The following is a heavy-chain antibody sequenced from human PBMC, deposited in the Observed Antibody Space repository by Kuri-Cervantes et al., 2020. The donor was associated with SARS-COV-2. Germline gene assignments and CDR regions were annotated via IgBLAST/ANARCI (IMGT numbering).Heavy chain of an antibody. J-gene: IGHJ6*02. CDR1: GGSFSGYY. D-gene: IGHD3-3*01. V-gene: IGHV4-34*01. Sequence: ESLKISCAVYGGSFSGYYWSWIRQPPGKGLVWIGEINHSGSTNYNPSLKSRVTISVDTSKNQFSLKLSSVTAADTAVYYCARGGYYDFWSGPVNYYYYYGMDVCGQGTTVTVSS. CDR2: INHSGST. CDR3: ARGGYYDFWSGPVNYYYYYGMDV.